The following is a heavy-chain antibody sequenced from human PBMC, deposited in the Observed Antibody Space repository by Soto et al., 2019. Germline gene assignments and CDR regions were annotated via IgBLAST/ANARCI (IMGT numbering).Heavy chain of an antibody. CDR2: IYSGSNT. D-gene: IGHD7-27*01. J-gene: IGHJ4*02. Sequence: RLSCVASGLTVSNNYMGWVRQAPGKGLEWVSIIYSGSNTKYADSVKGRFTISRDNSRNTLYLQMNSLRVEDTAIYYCAKAWGIDYWGQGTLVTVSS. CDR3: AKAWGIDY. V-gene: IGHV3-66*01. CDR1: GLTVSNNY.